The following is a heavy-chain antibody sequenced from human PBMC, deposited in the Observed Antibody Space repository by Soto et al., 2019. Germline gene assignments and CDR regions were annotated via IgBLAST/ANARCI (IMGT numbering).Heavy chain of an antibody. CDR3: ARGISGYDYYLGC. CDR1: GYTFTGYY. Sequence: ASVKVSCKASGYTFTGYYMHWVRQAPGQGLEWMGWINPNSGGTNYAQKFQGWVTMTRDTSISTAYMELSRLRSDDTAVYYCARGISGYDYYLGCWGQGTLVTVSS. J-gene: IGHJ4*02. D-gene: IGHD5-12*01. V-gene: IGHV1-2*04. CDR2: INPNSGGT.